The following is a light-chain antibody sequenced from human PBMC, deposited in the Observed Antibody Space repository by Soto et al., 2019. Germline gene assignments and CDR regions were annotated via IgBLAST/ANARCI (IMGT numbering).Light chain of an antibody. Sequence: DVVMTQSPLSLPVTLGQPASISCTSSQSLIHSDGSTSLSWFQQRPGQSPRPLIYEVSDRDSGVPDRFSGSGPGTDFKLKISRVEAEDVGVYYYVHGKHWPWTLGQGTEVEIK. J-gene: IGKJ1*01. V-gene: IGKV2-30*02. CDR1: QSLIHSDGSTS. CDR2: EVS. CDR3: VHGKHWPWT.